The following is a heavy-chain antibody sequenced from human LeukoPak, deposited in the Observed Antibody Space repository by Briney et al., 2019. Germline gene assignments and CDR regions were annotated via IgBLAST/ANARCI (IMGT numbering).Heavy chain of an antibody. CDR1: GGSISSYY. CDR2: IYSSGST. J-gene: IGHJ5*02. D-gene: IGHD3-10*01. Sequence: SETLSLTCTVSGGSISSYYWSWIRQPPGKGLEWIGYIYSSGSTKYSPSLKSRVTMSVDTSKNQFSLKLTSVTAADTAVYYCARGGLTMVRGVISNWFDPWGQGTLVTVSS. CDR3: ARGGLTMVRGVISNWFDP. V-gene: IGHV4-59*08.